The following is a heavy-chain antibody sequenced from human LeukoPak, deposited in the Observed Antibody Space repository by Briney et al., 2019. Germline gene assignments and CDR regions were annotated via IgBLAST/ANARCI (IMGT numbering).Heavy chain of an antibody. J-gene: IGHJ4*02. Sequence: PSETLSLTCTVSGGSISSGDYYWSWIRQPPGKGLEWIGYIYYSGNTYYNPSLKSRVTISVDTSKNQFSLKLSSVTAADTAVYYCARVIPGIRGDYFDYWGQGTLVTVSS. CDR3: ARVIPGIRGDYFDY. CDR1: GGSISSGDYY. CDR2: IYYSGNT. D-gene: IGHD2-21*01. V-gene: IGHV4-30-4*08.